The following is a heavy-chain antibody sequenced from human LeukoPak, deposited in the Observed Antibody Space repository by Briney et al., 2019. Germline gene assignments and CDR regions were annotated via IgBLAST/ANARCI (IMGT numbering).Heavy chain of an antibody. CDR1: GFTFSNAW. CDR2: IKSKIGGGTT. V-gene: IGHV3-15*05. J-gene: IGHJ3*02. Sequence: PGGSLRLSCEASGFTFSNAWMSWVRQAPGKGLEWLGRIKSKIGGGTTDYAVPVKGRFTISRDDSKNTLYLQMNSLRAEDTALYYCAKDIHPYWNDAFDIWGQGTMVTVSS. D-gene: IGHD1-1*01. CDR3: AKDIHPYWNDAFDI.